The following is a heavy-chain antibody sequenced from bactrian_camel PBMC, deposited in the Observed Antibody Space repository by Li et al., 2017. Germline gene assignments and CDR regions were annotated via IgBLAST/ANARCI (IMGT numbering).Heavy chain of an antibody. Sequence: HVQLVESGGGSVQAGGSLRLSCAVSGFTYSKFSMGWYRQVPGKEREGIAAIRRRDGTPYYSDSVKGRFTISQDSASNTIYLEMNNLKPEDTAMYYCAADGIRAPRMVTAVPSYNYWGRGTQVTVS. J-gene: IGHJ4*01. D-gene: IGHD1*01. V-gene: IGHV3-3*01. CDR2: IRRRDGTP. CDR3: AADGIRAPRMVTAVPSYNY. CDR1: GFTYSKFS.